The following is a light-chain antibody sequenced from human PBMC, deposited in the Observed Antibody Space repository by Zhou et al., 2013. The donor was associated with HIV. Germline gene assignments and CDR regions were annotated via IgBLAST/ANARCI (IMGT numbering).Light chain of an antibody. CDR2: KAS. CDR3: QQYNSFWT. V-gene: IGKV1-5*03. J-gene: IGKJ1*01. Sequence: DIQMTQSPSTLSASVGDRVTITCRASQSISSWLAWYQQKPGKAPKLLIYKASSLESGVPSRFSGSGSGTEFTLTISSLQPDDFATYYCQQYNSFWTFGPRDQGGKSN. CDR1: QSISSW.